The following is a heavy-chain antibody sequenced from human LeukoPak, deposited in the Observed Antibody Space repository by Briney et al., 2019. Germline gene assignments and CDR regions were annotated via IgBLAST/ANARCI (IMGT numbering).Heavy chain of an antibody. CDR2: ISSSSSYI. V-gene: IGHV3-21*01. CDR1: GFTFSSYS. J-gene: IGHJ6*02. CDR3: ARPMIRGVISDYYYGVDV. D-gene: IGHD3-10*01. Sequence: PGGSLRLSCAASGFTFSSYSMNWVRQAPGKGLEWVSSISSSSSYIYCADSVKGRFTISRDNAKNSLYLQMNSLRAEDTAVYYCARPMIRGVISDYYYGVDVWGQGTTVTVSS.